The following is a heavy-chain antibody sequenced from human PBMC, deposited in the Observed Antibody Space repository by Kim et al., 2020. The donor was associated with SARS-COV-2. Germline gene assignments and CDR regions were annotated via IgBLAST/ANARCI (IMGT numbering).Heavy chain of an antibody. CDR2: IYYSGST. J-gene: IGHJ5*02. V-gene: IGHV4-59*13. CDR1: GGSISSYY. Sequence: SETLSLTCTVSGGSISSYYWSWIRQPPGKGLEWIGYIYYSGSTNYNPSLKSRVTISVDTSKNQFSLKLSSVTAADTAVYYCARDRVGNYDFWSGYYTNWFGPWGQGTLVTVSS. CDR3: ARDRVGNYDFWSGYYTNWFGP. D-gene: IGHD3-3*01.